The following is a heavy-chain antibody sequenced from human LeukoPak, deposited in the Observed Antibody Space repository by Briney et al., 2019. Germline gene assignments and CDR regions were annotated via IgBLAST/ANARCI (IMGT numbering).Heavy chain of an antibody. V-gene: IGHV3-64*01. CDR2: ISSNGGST. CDR1: GFTFSSYA. D-gene: IGHD3-22*01. CDR3: ARGALEDDSSGYFHFDY. J-gene: IGHJ4*02. Sequence: PGGSLRLSCAASGFTFSSYAMHWVRQAPGKGLEYVSAISSNGGSTYYANSVKGRFTISRDNSKNTLYLQMGSLRAEDMAVYYCARGALEDDSSGYFHFDYWGQGTLVTVSS.